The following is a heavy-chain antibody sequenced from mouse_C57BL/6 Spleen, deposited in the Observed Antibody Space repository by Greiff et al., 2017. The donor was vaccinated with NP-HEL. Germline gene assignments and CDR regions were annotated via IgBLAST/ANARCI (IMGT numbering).Heavy chain of an antibody. CDR3: ARSHYDYWYFDV. CDR1: GFTFSDYG. Sequence: EVKLMESGGGLVKPGGSLKLSCAASGFTFSDYGMHWVRQAPEKGLEWVAYISSGSSTIYYADTVKGRFTISRDNAKNTLFLQMTSLRSEDTAMYYCARSHYDYWYFDVWGTGTTVTVSS. CDR2: ISSGSSTI. V-gene: IGHV5-17*01. D-gene: IGHD2-4*01. J-gene: IGHJ1*03.